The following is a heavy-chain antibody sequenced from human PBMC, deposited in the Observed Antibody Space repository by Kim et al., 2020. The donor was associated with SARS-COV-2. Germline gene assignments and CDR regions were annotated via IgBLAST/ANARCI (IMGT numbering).Heavy chain of an antibody. Sequence: GGSLRLSCAASGFTFSSYAMHWVRQAPGKGLEWVAVISYDGSNKYYVDSVKGRFTISRDNSKNTLYLQMNSLRAEDTAVYYCARGDQKKDTSHAERGFDYCGPRTLVTVSS. J-gene: IGHJ4*02. CDR3: ARGDQKKDTSHAERGFDY. CDR2: ISYDGSNK. CDR1: GFTFSSYA. V-gene: IGHV3-30-3*01. D-gene: IGHD2-2*01.